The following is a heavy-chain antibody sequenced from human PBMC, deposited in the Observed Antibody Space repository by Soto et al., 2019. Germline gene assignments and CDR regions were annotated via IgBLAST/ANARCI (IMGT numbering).Heavy chain of an antibody. V-gene: IGHV3-11*05. CDR3: ARLGEWSPNWYFDL. CDR1: GFTFSAYY. D-gene: IGHD3-3*01. Sequence: QVQLVESGGGLVKPGGSLRLSCAASGFTFSAYYMSWIRQAPGKGLEWISYIGGTSTYTNYADSLKGRFTISRDNVKNSLVLQMNSLRADDTDVYYCARLGEWSPNWYFDLWGRGTLVTVSS. CDR2: IGGTSTYT. J-gene: IGHJ2*01.